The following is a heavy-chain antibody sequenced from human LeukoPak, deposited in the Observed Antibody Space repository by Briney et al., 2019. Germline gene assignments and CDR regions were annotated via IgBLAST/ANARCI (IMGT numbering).Heavy chain of an antibody. Sequence: GESLKISCKASGYLFTTYWIGWVRQMPGKGLEWMGIIYPGDSDTTYSPSFQGQVTISADKSISTAYLQWSSLRDSDTAMYYCARHSRDYYDNSGHKPFYHYGLDVWGQGTTVTVSS. D-gene: IGHD3-22*01. CDR2: IYPGDSDT. V-gene: IGHV5-51*01. CDR1: GYLFTTYW. CDR3: ARHSRDYYDNSGHKPFYHYGLDV. J-gene: IGHJ6*02.